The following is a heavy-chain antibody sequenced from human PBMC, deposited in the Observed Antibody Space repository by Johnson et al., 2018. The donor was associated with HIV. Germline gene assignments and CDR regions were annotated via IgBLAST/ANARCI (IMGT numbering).Heavy chain of an antibody. V-gene: IGHV3-66*01. J-gene: IGHJ3*02. D-gene: IGHD6-13*01. CDR1: GFTVSTKY. CDR3: ARASRSWYFAFDI. CDR2: IYSGGST. Sequence: VQLVESGGGLVQPGGSLRLSCAASGFTVSTKYMSWVRQAPGKGLEWVSIIYSGGSTYYADSVKGRFTISRDNSKNTLYLQMNSLRAEDTAVYYCARASRSWYFAFDIWGQGTMVTVSS.